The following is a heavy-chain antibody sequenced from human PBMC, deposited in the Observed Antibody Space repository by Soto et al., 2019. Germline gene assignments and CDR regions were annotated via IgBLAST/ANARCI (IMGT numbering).Heavy chain of an antibody. V-gene: IGHV3-74*01. CDR3: AKGYSGYDSTLDY. Sequence: GGSLRLSCAASGFTFSTYWMHWVRQIPGKGLVWVSHIDSDGSNITYADSVKGRFTISRDNAKNTLYLQMNSLRTEDTALYYCAKGYSGYDSTLDYWGQGTLVTVSS. CDR2: IDSDGSNI. CDR1: GFTFSTYW. J-gene: IGHJ4*02. D-gene: IGHD5-12*01.